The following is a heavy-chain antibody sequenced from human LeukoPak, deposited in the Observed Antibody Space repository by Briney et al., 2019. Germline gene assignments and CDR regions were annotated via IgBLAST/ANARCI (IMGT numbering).Heavy chain of an antibody. CDR3: AAPMVRGVPLG. V-gene: IGHV3-23*01. D-gene: IGHD3-10*01. CDR2: ISNNGGYT. J-gene: IGHJ4*02. Sequence: GGSLRLSCAASGFTFSSSAMSWVRQAPGKGLEWVSAISNNGGYTYYADSVQGRFTISRDNSKSTLCLQMNSLRAEDTAVYYCAAPMVRGVPLGWGQGTLVTASS. CDR1: GFTFSSSA.